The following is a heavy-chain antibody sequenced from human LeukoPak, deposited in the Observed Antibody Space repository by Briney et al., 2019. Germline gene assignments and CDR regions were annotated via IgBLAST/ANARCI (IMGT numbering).Heavy chain of an antibody. Sequence: ASVKVSCKASGYTFTSYGISWVRQAPGQGLEWMGWISAYNGNTNYAQKLQGRVNMTTDTSTSTAYMELRSLRSDDTAVYYCARDGLDYYGSGSYYRPRYYYMDVWGKGTTVTVSS. CDR2: ISAYNGNT. CDR3: ARDGLDYYGSGSYYRPRYYYMDV. CDR1: GYTFTSYG. J-gene: IGHJ6*03. V-gene: IGHV1-18*01. D-gene: IGHD3-10*01.